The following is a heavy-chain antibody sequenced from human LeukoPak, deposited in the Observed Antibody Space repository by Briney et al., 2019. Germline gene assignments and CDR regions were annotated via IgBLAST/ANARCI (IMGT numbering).Heavy chain of an antibody. CDR1: GGSIGSSSYY. D-gene: IGHD6-19*01. CDR2: IYFGGTT. J-gene: IGHJ2*01. CDR3: ARLWTSDWTAAHWYFDL. V-gene: IGHV4-39*01. Sequence: SETLSRTCTVSGGSIGSSSYYWGWIRQAPGKGLEWIANIYFGGTTYYNPSLKSRVTISVDTSKNQFSLKVNSVTAADTAIYYCARLWTSDWTAAHWYFDLWGRGTLVTVSS.